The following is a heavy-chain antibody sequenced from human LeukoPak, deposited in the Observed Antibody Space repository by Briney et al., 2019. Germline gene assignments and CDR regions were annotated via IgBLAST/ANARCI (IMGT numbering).Heavy chain of an antibody. CDR2: ISSSSSYI. V-gene: IGHV3-21*01. CDR3: AREVGYCSSTSCYGGEYYYYYYGMDV. Sequence: GGSLRLSCAASGFTFSSYSMNWVRQAPGKGLEWVSSISSSSSYIYYADSVKGRFTISRDNAKNSLYLQMNSLRAEDTAVYYCAREVGYCSSTSCYGGEYYYYYYGMDVWGQGTTVTVSS. CDR1: GFTFSSYS. J-gene: IGHJ6*02. D-gene: IGHD2-2*01.